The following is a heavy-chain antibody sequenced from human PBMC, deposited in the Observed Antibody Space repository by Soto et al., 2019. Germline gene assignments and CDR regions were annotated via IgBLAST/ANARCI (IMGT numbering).Heavy chain of an antibody. CDR2: IKSKPDGGTT. D-gene: IGHD1-1*01. CDR1: GFIFSNAW. V-gene: IGHV3-15*07. Sequence: GGSLRLSCVGSGFIFSNAWMNWVRQAPGKGLEWVGRIKSKPDGGTTDYPAPVKGRFTISRDDSKNVVYLQVNSLKTEDTAVYYCAKDAGNWNLGQVTFDPWGQGTLVTVSS. CDR3: AKDAGNWNLGQVTFDP. J-gene: IGHJ5*02.